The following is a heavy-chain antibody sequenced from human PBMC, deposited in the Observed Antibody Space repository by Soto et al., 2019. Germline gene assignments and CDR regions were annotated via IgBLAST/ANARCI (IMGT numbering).Heavy chain of an antibody. CDR2: IIPILGIA. Sequence: QVQLVQSGAEVKKPGSSVKVSCKASGGTFSSYTISWVRQAPGQGLEWMGRIIPILGIANYAQKFQGRVTITADKSTSTAYMELGGLRSEDTAVYYCGREEYYYGSGAFFDYWGQGTLVTVSS. V-gene: IGHV1-69*08. D-gene: IGHD3-10*01. CDR1: GGTFSSYT. J-gene: IGHJ4*02. CDR3: GREEYYYGSGAFFDY.